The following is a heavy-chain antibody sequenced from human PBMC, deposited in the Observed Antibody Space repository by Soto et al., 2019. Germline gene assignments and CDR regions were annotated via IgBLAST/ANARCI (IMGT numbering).Heavy chain of an antibody. D-gene: IGHD1-20*01. CDR2: ISYDGSNK. J-gene: IGHJ4*02. V-gene: IGHV3-30*18. Sequence: LRLSCAASGFTFSSYGMHWVRQAPGKGLEWVAVISYDGSNKYYADSAKGRSTISRDNSKNTLYLQMNSLRAEDTAVYYCAKDYRWYKGGPDYWGQGTLVTVSS. CDR1: GFTFSSYG. CDR3: AKDYRWYKGGPDY.